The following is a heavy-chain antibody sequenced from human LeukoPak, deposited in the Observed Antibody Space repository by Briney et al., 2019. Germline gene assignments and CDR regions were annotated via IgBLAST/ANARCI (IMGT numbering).Heavy chain of an antibody. V-gene: IGHV1-24*01. CDR1: GYTLTELS. D-gene: IGHD4-23*01. Sequence: ASVKVSCKVSGYTLTELSMHWVRQAPGKGLEWMGGFDPEDGETIYAQKFQGRVTMTEDTSTDTAYMELSSLRSEDTAVYYCARDYGGNSYYYYYYMDVWGKGTTVTVSS. CDR3: ARDYGGNSYYYYYYMDV. CDR2: FDPEDGET. J-gene: IGHJ6*03.